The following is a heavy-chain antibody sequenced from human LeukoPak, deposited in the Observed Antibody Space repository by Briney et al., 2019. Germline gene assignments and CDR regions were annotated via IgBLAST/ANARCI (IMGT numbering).Heavy chain of an antibody. D-gene: IGHD2-15*01. V-gene: IGHV5-51*01. CDR3: ARGFGYAGNYFDF. J-gene: IGHJ4*02. CDR1: GYDFTSDW. CDR2: IYPGDSDT. Sequence: GESLKISRKGSGYDFTSDWIAWVREKPGKGPEWMWIIYPGDSDTSYSPSFEGHVTISDDKSINTAYLHWSSLEASDTAIYYCARGFGYAGNYFDFWGQGTLVTVSS.